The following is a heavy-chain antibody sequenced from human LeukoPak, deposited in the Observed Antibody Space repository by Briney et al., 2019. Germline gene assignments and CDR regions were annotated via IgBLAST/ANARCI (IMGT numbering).Heavy chain of an antibody. CDR2: ISAYNGNT. CDR3: ARALRPECSGGSCYLRSFYYYYYGMDV. Sequence: ASVKVSCKASGYTFTSYGISWVRQAPGQGLEWMGWISAYNGNTHYAQKLQGRVTMTTDTSTSTAYMELRSLRSDDTAVYYCARALRPECSGGSCYLRSFYYYYYGMDVWGQGTTVTVSS. CDR1: GYTFTSYG. J-gene: IGHJ6*02. D-gene: IGHD2-15*01. V-gene: IGHV1-18*01.